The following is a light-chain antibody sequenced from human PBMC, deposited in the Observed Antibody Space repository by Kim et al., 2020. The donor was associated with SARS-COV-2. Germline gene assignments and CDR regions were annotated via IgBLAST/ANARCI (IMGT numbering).Light chain of an antibody. CDR3: QQYNDWPLT. Sequence: EIVMTQSPATLSVSPGERVTLSCRASQDIRSNLAWYQQKSGQAPRLVISGASTTATGIPARLSGSGSGTEFTLTISSLLSEDFAVYYCQQYNDWPLTFGGGTKVDIK. CDR1: QDIRSN. V-gene: IGKV3-15*01. J-gene: IGKJ4*01. CDR2: GAS.